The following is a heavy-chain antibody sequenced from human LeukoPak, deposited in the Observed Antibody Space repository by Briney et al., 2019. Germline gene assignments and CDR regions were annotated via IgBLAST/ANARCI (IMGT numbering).Heavy chain of an antibody. CDR3: AKRGVVIRGILVIGYHQEAYHYDF. CDR1: GISLSNYA. V-gene: IGHV3-23*01. Sequence: GRSLRLSCVVSGISLSNYAMTWVRQPPGKGLEWVSYISERGGSTTYADSVKGRFTISRDTSLNTLYLQMNNLRAADTAVYFCAKRGVVIRGILVIGYHQEAYHYDFWGQGVLVTVSS. D-gene: IGHD3-10*01. J-gene: IGHJ4*02. CDR2: ISERGGST.